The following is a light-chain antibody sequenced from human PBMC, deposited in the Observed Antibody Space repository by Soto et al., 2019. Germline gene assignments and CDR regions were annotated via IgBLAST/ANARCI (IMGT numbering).Light chain of an antibody. CDR2: SNN. J-gene: IGLJ2*01. V-gene: IGLV1-44*01. Sequence: QSVLTQPPSASGTPGQRVTISCSGSSSNIGSNTVNWYQQLPGTAPKLLIYSNNQRPSGVPDRFSGSKSGTSASLAISGLQSEDEADYYCAASDDSLNGLSVVFGGGTKLTVL. CDR3: AASDDSLNGLSVV. CDR1: SSNIGSNT.